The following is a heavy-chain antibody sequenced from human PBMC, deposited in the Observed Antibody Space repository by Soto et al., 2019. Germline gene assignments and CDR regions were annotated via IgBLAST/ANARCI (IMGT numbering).Heavy chain of an antibody. Sequence: QVQLDQSGAEVKKPGSSVKVSCKASGGTFRSHAIAWVRQAPGQGLEWMGDFIPIFGTSNYAQKFQGRISITADESMTTAYMELSTVTDEDTATYYCARGEGYYDSSGLEYYHGMDVWGQGTTLTGSS. D-gene: IGHD3-22*01. CDR1: GGTFRSHA. CDR2: FIPIFGTS. J-gene: IGHJ6*02. CDR3: ARGEGYYDSSGLEYYHGMDV. V-gene: IGHV1-69*01.